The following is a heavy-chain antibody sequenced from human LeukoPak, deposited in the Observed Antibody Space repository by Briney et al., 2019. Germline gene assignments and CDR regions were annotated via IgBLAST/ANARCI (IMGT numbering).Heavy chain of an antibody. Sequence: ASLKVSCKASGYTFTSYGISWVRQAPGQGLEWMGWISAYNGNTNYAQKLQGRVTMTTDTSTSTAYMELRSLRSDDTAVYYCAREENGNYYYGMDVWGQGTTVTVFS. J-gene: IGHJ6*02. CDR2: ISAYNGNT. CDR1: GYTFTSYG. V-gene: IGHV1-18*01. D-gene: IGHD1-1*01. CDR3: AREENGNYYYGMDV.